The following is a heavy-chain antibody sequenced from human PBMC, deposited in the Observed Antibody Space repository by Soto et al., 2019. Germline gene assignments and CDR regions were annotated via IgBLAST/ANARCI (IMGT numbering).Heavy chain of an antibody. CDR1: GGSICRYY. J-gene: IGHJ4*02. D-gene: IGHD3-16*01. CDR3: ARRYVASFDY. Sequence: QVQLQESGPGLVKPSETLSLTCTVSGGSICRYYWSWIRQPPGKGLEWIGYSYYSGSTNYNPSLKSRVNTSVDTSKNQFYLKPSSVTAADTAVYYCARRYVASFDYWGQGTLVTVSS. V-gene: IGHV4-59*01. CDR2: SYYSGST.